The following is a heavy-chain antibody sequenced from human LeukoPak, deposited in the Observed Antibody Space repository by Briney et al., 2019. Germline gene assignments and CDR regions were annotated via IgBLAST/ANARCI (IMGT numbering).Heavy chain of an antibody. CDR3: ARLRVLVSGPFDY. V-gene: IGHV5-51*01. J-gene: IGHJ4*02. CDR1: GYTFPSYW. D-gene: IGHD2-15*01. CDR2: IYPGDSDT. Sequence: PGESLRISCKGSGYTFPSYWIGWVRQMPGKGLEWMGIIYPGDSDTRYSPSFQGQVTISADKSISTAYLQWTSLKASDTAMYYCARLRVLVSGPFDYWGQGALVTVSS.